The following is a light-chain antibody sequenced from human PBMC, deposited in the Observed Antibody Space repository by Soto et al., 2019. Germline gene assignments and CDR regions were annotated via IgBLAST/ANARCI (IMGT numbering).Light chain of an antibody. CDR1: SGHSNYA. J-gene: IGLJ2*01. V-gene: IGLV4-69*01. Sequence: QLVLTQSPSASASLGASVKLTCTLSSGHSNYAIAWHQQQTEKGPRYLMKLNNDGSHSKGDGIPDRFSGSSSGAERYLTISSLQSEDESDDYCQTWDTGISVVFGGGTKLTVL. CDR2: LNNDGSH. CDR3: QTWDTGISVV.